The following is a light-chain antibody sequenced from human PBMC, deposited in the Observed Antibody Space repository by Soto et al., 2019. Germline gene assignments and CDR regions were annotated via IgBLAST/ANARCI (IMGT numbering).Light chain of an antibody. CDR1: QTISSGY. CDR2: GAS. J-gene: IGKJ1*01. CDR3: QVFGDSRT. V-gene: IGKV3-20*01. Sequence: DIVLTQSPDTLSLSPGERATLSCRASQTISSGYLAWYQQKPGQAPRLLIYGASRRATGIPDRFSGRGSGTDFTLTVSSLEPEDFAVYYRQVFGDSRTVGQGTKVDIK.